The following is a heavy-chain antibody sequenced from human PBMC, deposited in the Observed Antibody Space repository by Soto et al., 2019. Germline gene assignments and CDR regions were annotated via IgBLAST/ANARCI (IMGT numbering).Heavy chain of an antibody. D-gene: IGHD3-16*01. J-gene: IGHJ4*02. CDR2: IYRSGTI. CDR3: ARNPLYQYSPGSRGMIN. V-gene: IGHV3-53*02. Sequence: EVRLVETGGGLIQSGGSLRLSCEDSGFSVSRNYMSWGRQAPGKGLEWVAVIYRSGTIYYADSVKGRFTISRDSPKNTLYIQNTIVSSEDTAEYSCARNPLYQYSPGSRGMINWDPGTRVTVSS. CDR1: GFSVSRNY.